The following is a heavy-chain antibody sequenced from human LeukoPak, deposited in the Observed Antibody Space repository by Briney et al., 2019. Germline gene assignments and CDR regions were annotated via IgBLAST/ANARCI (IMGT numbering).Heavy chain of an antibody. J-gene: IGHJ4*02. CDR3: ARVACSSTSCPPDY. CDR1: GYTFTSYG. V-gene: IGHV1-18*01. D-gene: IGHD2-2*01. Sequence: ASVKVPCKASGYTFTSYGISWVRQAPGQGLEWMGWISAYNGNTNYAQKLQGRVTMTTDTSTSTAYMELRSLRSDDTAVYYCARVACSSTSCPPDYWGQGTLVTVSS. CDR2: ISAYNGNT.